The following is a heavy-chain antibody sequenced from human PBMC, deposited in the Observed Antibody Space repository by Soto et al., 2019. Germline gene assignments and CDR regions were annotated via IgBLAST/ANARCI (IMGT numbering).Heavy chain of an antibody. CDR2: VSTTGDYI. CDR3: ARTHYSGSYHGYYYGMDV. Sequence: GGSLRLSCAASGFIFSTYSMNWVRQAPGKGLEWVSSVSTTGDYIYYAGSLRGRFTISRDNAKNSLYLQMDSLKFEDTAVYYCARTHYSGSYHGYYYGMDVWGQGTTVTVSS. J-gene: IGHJ6*02. CDR1: GFIFSTYS. V-gene: IGHV3-21*01. D-gene: IGHD1-26*01.